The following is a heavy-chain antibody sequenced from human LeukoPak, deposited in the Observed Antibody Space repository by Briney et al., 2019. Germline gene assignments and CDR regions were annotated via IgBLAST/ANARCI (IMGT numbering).Heavy chain of an antibody. Sequence: GGSLRLSCAASGFTFKDFYMSWVRQAPGKGLEWVSYINHLGSQTDYADSVKGRFTISRDNAKNSLSLQMNNLSVDDTAAYYCVRARFTTFVYYWGQGTLVTVSS. CDR3: VRARFTTFVYY. V-gene: IGHV3-11*05. D-gene: IGHD1-14*01. J-gene: IGHJ4*02. CDR2: INHLGSQT. CDR1: GFTFKDFY.